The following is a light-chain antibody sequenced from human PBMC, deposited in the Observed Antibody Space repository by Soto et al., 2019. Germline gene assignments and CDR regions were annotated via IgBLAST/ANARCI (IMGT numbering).Light chain of an antibody. CDR3: QQYGSSPRT. V-gene: IGKV3-20*01. CDR2: NAS. Sequence: EIVLTQSPDTLSLSPGERATLSCRTSQSVSNNFLAWYQQKPGQAPRLLIYNASNRATSIPDRFSGSGSGTDFTLTISRLEHEHFAVYYCQQYGSSPRTFGQGTKVDIK. CDR1: QSVSNNF. J-gene: IGKJ1*01.